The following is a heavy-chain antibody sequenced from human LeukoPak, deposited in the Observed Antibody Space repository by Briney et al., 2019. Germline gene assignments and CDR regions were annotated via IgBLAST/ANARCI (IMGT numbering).Heavy chain of an antibody. Sequence: SETLSLTCTVSADSITSYYWNWIRQPPEKGLEGIGYIHYSGSTVYNPSLRSQITMSMDTPKNQFSLNLSSVTAADTAVYYCVRGLDRSTWPDSWGQGTLVTVSS. CDR2: IHYSGST. CDR3: VRGLDRSTWPDS. V-gene: IGHV4-59*08. D-gene: IGHD3-22*01. J-gene: IGHJ4*02. CDR1: ADSITSYY.